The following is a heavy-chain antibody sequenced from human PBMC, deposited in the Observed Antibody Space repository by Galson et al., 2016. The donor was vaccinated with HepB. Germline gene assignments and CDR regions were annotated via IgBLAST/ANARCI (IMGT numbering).Heavy chain of an antibody. Sequence: SLRLSCAASGFSISNYGIHWVRQAPXKGLXWVALTWYDGTRGYYSDSVKGRFTVSRDNSRNMVWMQMNTLRAEDTALYFCVRDDWYFCGGGTCYGAVWGTGTTVTVSS. CDR3: VRDDWYFCGGGTCYGAV. CDR1: GFSISNYG. V-gene: IGHV3-33*01. J-gene: IGHJ6*04. CDR2: TWYDGTRG. D-gene: IGHD2-15*01.